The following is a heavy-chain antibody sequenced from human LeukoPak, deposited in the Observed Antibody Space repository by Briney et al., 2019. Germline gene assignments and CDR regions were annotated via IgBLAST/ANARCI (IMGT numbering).Heavy chain of an antibody. CDR1: AYTLTDYY. CDR2: INPNSGGT. V-gene: IGHV1-2*02. Sequence: ASVKVSCKASAYTLTDYYMHWVRQAPGQGLEWMGWINPNSGGTNYAQKFQGRVTMTRDTSTSTAYMELSSLRSDDTAVYYCARDFTAKAFDIWGQGTMVNVSS. J-gene: IGHJ3*02. CDR3: ARDFTAKAFDI. D-gene: IGHD3-16*01.